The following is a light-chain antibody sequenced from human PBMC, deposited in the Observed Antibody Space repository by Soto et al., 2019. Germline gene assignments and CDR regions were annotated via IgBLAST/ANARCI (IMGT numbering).Light chain of an antibody. CDR2: DVS. J-gene: IGLJ1*01. Sequence: QSVLTQPASVSGSPGQSITISCTGTSSDVGGYNYVSWYQQHPGKAPKLMIYDVSNRPSGVSNRLSGSKSGNTASLTISGLQAEDEADYYCSSYTSSSTLHVFGTGTKLTVL. V-gene: IGLV2-14*01. CDR1: SSDVGGYNY. CDR3: SSYTSSSTLHV.